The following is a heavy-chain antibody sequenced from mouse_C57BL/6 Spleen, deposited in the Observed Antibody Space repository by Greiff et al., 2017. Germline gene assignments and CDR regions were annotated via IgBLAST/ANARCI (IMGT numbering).Heavy chain of an antibody. D-gene: IGHD1-1*01. CDR2: ISSGSSPI. Sequence: EVKLMESGGGLVKPGGSLKLSCAASGFTFSDYGMHWVRQAPEKGLEWVAYISSGSSPIYYADTVKGRFTISIDNAKNTLFLQLTSLRSEDTAMYYCARDYGSSYYAMDYWGQGTSGTVSS. CDR1: GFTFSDYG. V-gene: IGHV5-17*01. CDR3: ARDYGSSYYAMDY. J-gene: IGHJ4*01.